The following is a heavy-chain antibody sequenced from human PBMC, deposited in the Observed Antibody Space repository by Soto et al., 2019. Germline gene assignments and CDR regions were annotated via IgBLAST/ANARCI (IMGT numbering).Heavy chain of an antibody. V-gene: IGHV1-58*02. D-gene: IGHD3-9*01. CDR3: AANRYFDWLWIEGNWFDP. J-gene: IGHJ5*02. Sequence: GASVKVSCKASGFTVTSSAMQWVRQARGQRLEWIGWIVVGSGNTNYAQKFQERVTITRDMSTSTAYMELSSLRSEDTAVYYCAANRYFDWLWIEGNWFDPWGQGTLVTVSS. CDR1: GFTVTSSA. CDR2: IVVGSGNT.